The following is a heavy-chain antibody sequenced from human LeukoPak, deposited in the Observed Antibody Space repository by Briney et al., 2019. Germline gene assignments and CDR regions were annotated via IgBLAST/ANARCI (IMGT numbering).Heavy chain of an antibody. J-gene: IGHJ3*02. Sequence: SETLSLTCTVSGGSISSYYWSWIRQPAGKGLEWIGRIYTSGSTNYNPSLKSRVTMSVDTSKNQFSLKLSSVTAADTAVYYCASSITIFGLSGPDAFDIWGQGTMATVSS. V-gene: IGHV4-4*07. CDR3: ASSITIFGLSGPDAFDI. CDR1: GGSISSYY. D-gene: IGHD3-3*01. CDR2: IYTSGST.